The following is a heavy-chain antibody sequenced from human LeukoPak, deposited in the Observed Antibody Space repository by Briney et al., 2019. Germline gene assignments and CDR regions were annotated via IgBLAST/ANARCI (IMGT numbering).Heavy chain of an antibody. V-gene: IGHV1-18*01. J-gene: IGHJ4*02. D-gene: IGHD3-22*01. CDR3: ARHPGVEYYYDSSGFYY. CDR2: ISAYNGNT. Sequence: ASVKVSCKASGYTFTSYGISWVRHAPGQGLEWMGWISAYNGNTNYAQKLQGRVTMTTDTSTSTAYMELRSLRSDDTAVYYCARHPGVEYYYDSSGFYYWGQGTLVTVSS. CDR1: GYTFTSYG.